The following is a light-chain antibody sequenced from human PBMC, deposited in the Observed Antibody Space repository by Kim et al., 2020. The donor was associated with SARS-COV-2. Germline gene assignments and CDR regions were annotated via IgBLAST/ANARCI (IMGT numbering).Light chain of an antibody. CDR3: LFYYGDTWV. J-gene: IGLJ3*02. Sequence: PGGPVTLPCASSTGADTSDYHPNWFQQKPGQAPRALIYGTSNNHSWTPARFSGSLLGDKAALTLSGVQPEDEAEYYCLFYYGDTWVFGGGTQLTVL. V-gene: IGLV7-43*01. CDR1: TGADTSDYH. CDR2: GTS.